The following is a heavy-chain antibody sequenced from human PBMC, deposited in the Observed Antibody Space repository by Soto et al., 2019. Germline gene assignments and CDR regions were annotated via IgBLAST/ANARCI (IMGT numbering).Heavy chain of an antibody. CDR1: GFTFNFYG. CDR2: ISYDGSDK. D-gene: IGHD6-13*01. CDR3: AKDRPGAAAAYYYYGMDV. V-gene: IGHV3-30*18. Sequence: GGSLRLSCDASGFTFNFYGMHWVRQAPGKGLEWVAVISYDGSDKYYADSVKGRFTISRDNSKNTLYLQMNSLRAEDTAVYYCAKDRPGAAAAYYYYGMDVWGQGTTVTVSS. J-gene: IGHJ6*02.